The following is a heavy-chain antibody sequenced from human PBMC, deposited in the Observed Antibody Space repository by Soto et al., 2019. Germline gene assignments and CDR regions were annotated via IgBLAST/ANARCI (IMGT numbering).Heavy chain of an antibody. J-gene: IGHJ5*02. CDR2: ISAYNGNT. V-gene: IGHV1-18*01. CDR1: GYTFTSYG. CDR3: ARVDSSGVVGSDPRNWFDP. Sequence: APVEVSCKASGYTFTSYGISWVRQAPGQRLEWMGWISAYNGNTNYAQKLQGRVTMTTDTSTSTAYMELRSLRSDDTAVYYCARVDSSGVVGSDPRNWFDPWGQGTLVTVSS. D-gene: IGHD3-22*01.